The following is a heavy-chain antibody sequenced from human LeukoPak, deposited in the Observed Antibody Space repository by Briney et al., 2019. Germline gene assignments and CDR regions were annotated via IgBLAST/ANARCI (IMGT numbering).Heavy chain of an antibody. V-gene: IGHV4-34*01. Sequence: SETLSLTCAVYGGSFSGYYWSWIRQPPGKGLEWIGEINHSGSTNYNPSLKSRVTISVDTSRNQFSLRLSSVTAADTAVYYCARGAYSSSWHWYFDLWGRGTLVTVSS. CDR3: ARGAYSSSWHWYFDL. J-gene: IGHJ2*01. CDR1: GGSFSGYY. D-gene: IGHD6-13*01. CDR2: INHSGST.